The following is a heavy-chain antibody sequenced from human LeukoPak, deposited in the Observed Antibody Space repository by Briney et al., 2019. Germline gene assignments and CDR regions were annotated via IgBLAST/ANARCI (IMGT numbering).Heavy chain of an antibody. CDR1: GGSITSYY. CDR2: IYYSGST. V-gene: IGHV4-59*08. Sequence: PSETLSLTCTVSGGSITSYYWSWIRQPPGKGLEWIGYIYYSGSTSYNPSLKSRVTISVDTSKNQFSLKLSSVTAADTALYYCARLVGYSSSWLLTPWGQGTLVTVSS. J-gene: IGHJ4*02. CDR3: ARLVGYSSSWLLTP. D-gene: IGHD6-13*01.